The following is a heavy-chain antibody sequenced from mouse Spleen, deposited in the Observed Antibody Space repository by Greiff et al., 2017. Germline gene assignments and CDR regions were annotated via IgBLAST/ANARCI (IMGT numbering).Heavy chain of an antibody. CDR2: IDPENGDT. CDR3: TTQGYYAMDY. CDR1: GFTIKDDY. J-gene: IGHJ4*01. V-gene: IGHV14-4*01. Sequence: EVQLQQSGAELVRPGASVKLSCTASGFTIKDDYMHWVKQRPEQGLEWIGWIDPENGDTEYAPKFQGKATITADTSSNTAYLQLSSLTSEDTAVYYCTTQGYYAMDYWGQGTSVTVSS.